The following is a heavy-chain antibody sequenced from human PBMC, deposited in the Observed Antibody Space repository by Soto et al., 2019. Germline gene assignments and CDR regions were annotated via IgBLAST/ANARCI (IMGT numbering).Heavy chain of an antibody. J-gene: IGHJ6*02. Sequence: SETLSLTCTVSGGSISSYYWSWIRQPPGKGLEWIGYIYYSGSTNYNPSLKSRVTISVDTSKNQFSLKLSSVTAADTAVYYCARDRVFGGRYSGGMDVWGQGTTVTVSS. CDR2: IYYSGST. CDR3: ARDRVFGGRYSGGMDV. CDR1: GGSISSYY. D-gene: IGHD1-26*01. V-gene: IGHV4-59*01.